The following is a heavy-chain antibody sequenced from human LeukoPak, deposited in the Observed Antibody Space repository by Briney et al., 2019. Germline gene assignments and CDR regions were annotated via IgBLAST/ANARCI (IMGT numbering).Heavy chain of an antibody. V-gene: IGHV3-15*01. Sequence: GGSLRLSCAASGFTFSNAWMSWVRQAPGKGLEWVGRIKSKTDGGTTDYAAPVKGRFTISRDDSKNTLYLQMDSLKTEDTAVYYCTTGRAMYSSSWYAGYWGQGTLVTVSS. CDR2: IKSKTDGGTT. D-gene: IGHD6-13*01. CDR1: GFTFSNAW. J-gene: IGHJ4*02. CDR3: TTGRAMYSSSWYAGY.